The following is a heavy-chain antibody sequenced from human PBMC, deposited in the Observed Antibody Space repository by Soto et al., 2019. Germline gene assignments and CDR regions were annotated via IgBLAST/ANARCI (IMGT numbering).Heavy chain of an antibody. CDR3: TSDPAWVWYDFWSGYFDY. D-gene: IGHD3-3*01. Sequence: GGSLRLSCAASGFTFSNAWMSWVRQAPGKGLEWVGRIKSKADGGKTDYAAHVKGRFTISRDDSKKTLYLQMNSLKAEDTALYYCTSDPAWVWYDFWSGYFDYWGQGTLVTVSS. CDR1: GFTFSNAW. V-gene: IGHV3-15*01. CDR2: IKSKADGGKT. J-gene: IGHJ4*02.